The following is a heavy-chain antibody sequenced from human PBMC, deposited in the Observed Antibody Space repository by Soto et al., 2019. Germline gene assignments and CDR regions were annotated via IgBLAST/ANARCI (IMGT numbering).Heavy chain of an antibody. J-gene: IGHJ3*02. Sequence: SETLSLTCTVSGGSVSSGSYYWSWIRQPPGKGLEWIGYIYYSGSTNYNPSLQSRVTISVDTSKNQFSLKLSSVTAADTAVYYCARGSYSSGLNFDIWGQGTMVTVSS. V-gene: IGHV4-61*01. CDR3: ARGSYSSGLNFDI. CDR1: GGSVSSGSYY. D-gene: IGHD6-19*01. CDR2: IYYSGST.